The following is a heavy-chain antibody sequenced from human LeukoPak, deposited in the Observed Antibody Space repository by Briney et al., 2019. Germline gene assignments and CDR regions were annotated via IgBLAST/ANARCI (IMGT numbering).Heavy chain of an antibody. CDR3: ARPLFRYGFGEDY. V-gene: IGHV4-39*07. CDR2: IYYSGST. J-gene: IGHJ4*02. Sequence: SETLSLTCTVSGGSISSSSYYWGWIRQPPGKGLEWIGSIYYSGSTYYNPSLKSRVTISVDTSKNQFSLKLSSVTAADTAVYYCARPLFRYGFGEDYWGQGTLVTVSS. D-gene: IGHD5-18*01. CDR1: GGSISSSSYY.